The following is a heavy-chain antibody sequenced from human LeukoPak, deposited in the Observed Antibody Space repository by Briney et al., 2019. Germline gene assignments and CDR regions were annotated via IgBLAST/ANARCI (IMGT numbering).Heavy chain of an antibody. CDR1: GYSFTSYW. D-gene: IGHD3-10*01. Sequence: GESLKISCKGSGYSFTSYWIGWVRQMPGKGLEGMGIRFPGDSDARCSTSFQGQVTISADKSSGTAYMQRSSLKASDTAMYNCARSTMVRGVTRHFDYWGQGTLVTVSS. J-gene: IGHJ4*02. CDR2: RFPGDSDA. V-gene: IGHV5-51*01. CDR3: ARSTMVRGVTRHFDY.